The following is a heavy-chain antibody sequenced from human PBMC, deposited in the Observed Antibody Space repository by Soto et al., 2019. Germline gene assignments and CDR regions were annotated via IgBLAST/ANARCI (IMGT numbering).Heavy chain of an antibody. Sequence: QVQLVESGGGVVQPGRSLRLSCAASGFTFSSYGMHWVRQAPGKGLEWVAVIWYDGSNKYYADSVKGRFTISRDNSKNTLYLQMNILRAEDTAVYYCARDVQLERFSFDYWGQGTLVTVSS. CDR1: GFTFSSYG. V-gene: IGHV3-33*01. CDR2: IWYDGSNK. CDR3: ARDVQLERFSFDY. J-gene: IGHJ4*02. D-gene: IGHD1-1*01.